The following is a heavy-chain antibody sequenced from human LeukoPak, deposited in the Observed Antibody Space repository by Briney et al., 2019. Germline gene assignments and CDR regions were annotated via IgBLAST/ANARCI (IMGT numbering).Heavy chain of an antibody. Sequence: GGSLRLSCAASGFTFSSYAMNWVRQAPGKGLEWVSAISGSGCGIYYADSVKGRFTISRDNSKNTLYLQMTSLRAEDTAVYYCAKSRYSSASYASDYWGQGTLVTVSS. CDR3: AKSRYSSASYASDY. V-gene: IGHV3-23*01. CDR2: ISGSGCGI. CDR1: GFTFSSYA. D-gene: IGHD6-19*01. J-gene: IGHJ4*02.